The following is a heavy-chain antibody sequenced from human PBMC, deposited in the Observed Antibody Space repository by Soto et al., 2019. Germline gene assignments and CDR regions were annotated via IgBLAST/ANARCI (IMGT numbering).Heavy chain of an antibody. V-gene: IGHV1-8*01. Sequence: ASVKVSCKASGYIFTSYEINWVRQATGQGLEWMGWMNPNSGNTGYAQKFQGRVTMTRNTSISTAYMELSSLRSEDTAVYYCARGVLLWFGESGPPYYYYYMDVWGKGTTVTVSS. CDR3: ARGVLLWFGESGPPYYYYYMDV. CDR1: GYIFTSYE. CDR2: MNPNSGNT. D-gene: IGHD3-10*01. J-gene: IGHJ6*03.